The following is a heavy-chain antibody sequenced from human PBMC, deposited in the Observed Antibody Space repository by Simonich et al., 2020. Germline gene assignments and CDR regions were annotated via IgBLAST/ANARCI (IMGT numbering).Heavy chain of an antibody. J-gene: IGHJ3*02. CDR1: GYSFNSYW. CDR2: INHGNSDT. Sequence: EVQLVQSGAEVKKPGESLQISCKGSGYSFNSYWIGWVRQMPGKGLEWRGTINHGNSDTRYSPSFQGQVTISADKSISTAYLQWSSMKASDTARYYCARQLNDFDIWGQGTMVTVSS. CDR3: ARQLNDFDI. D-gene: IGHD1-1*01. V-gene: IGHV5-51*01.